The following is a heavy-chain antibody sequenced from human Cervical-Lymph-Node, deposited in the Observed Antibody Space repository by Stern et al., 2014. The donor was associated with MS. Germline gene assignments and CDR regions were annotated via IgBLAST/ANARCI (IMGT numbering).Heavy chain of an antibody. Sequence: VQLVESEAEVKKPGASVRLSCKASGYAFTAYDIRWVRQAPGQGLEWMGRINPYTGDTDYEQNVQGRVTMSQDRSTTTAYMELSSPGSDDTATYSSATAGPAFWFDPWGQGTLVTVSS. V-gene: IGHV1-2*06. CDR2: INPYTGDT. J-gene: IGHJ5*02. D-gene: IGHD3-3*02. CDR1: GYAFTAYD. CDR3: ATAGPAFWFDP.